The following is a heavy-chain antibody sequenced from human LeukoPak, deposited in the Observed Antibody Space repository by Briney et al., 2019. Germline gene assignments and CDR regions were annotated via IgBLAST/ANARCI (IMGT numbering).Heavy chain of an antibody. D-gene: IGHD3-10*01. CDR1: GFTFSSYW. CDR2: IKQDGSEK. CDR3: ARETGDVLLGAFDI. J-gene: IGHJ3*02. V-gene: IGHV3-7*05. Sequence: GGSLRLSCAASGFTFSSYWMSWVRQAPGKGLEWVANIKQDGSEKYYVDSVKGRFTISRDNAKNSLYLQMNSLRAEDTAVYYCARETGDVLLGAFDIWGQGTMVTVSS.